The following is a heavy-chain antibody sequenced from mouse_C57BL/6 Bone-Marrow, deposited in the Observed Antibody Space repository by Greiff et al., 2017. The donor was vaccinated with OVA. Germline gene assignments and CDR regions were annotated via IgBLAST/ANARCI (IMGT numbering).Heavy chain of an antibody. CDR3: TRGLPSFAY. J-gene: IGHJ3*01. CDR2: IDPENGDT. V-gene: IGHV14-4*01. Sequence: LVESGAELVRPGASVKLSCTASGFNIKDDYMHWVKQRPEQGLEWIGWIDPENGDTEYASKFQGKATITADTSSNTAYRRLSSLTSEDTAVYYCTRGLPSFAYWGQGTLVTVSA. CDR1: GFNIKDDY. D-gene: IGHD2-4*01.